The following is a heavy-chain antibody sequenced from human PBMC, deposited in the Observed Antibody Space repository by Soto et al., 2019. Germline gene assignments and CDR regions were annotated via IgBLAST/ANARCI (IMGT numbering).Heavy chain of an antibody. D-gene: IGHD2-15*01. CDR1: GYTFSGYY. J-gene: IGHJ6*02. CDR3: ARMGEILGYCSGGSCDGGYGMDV. CDR2: INPNSGGT. Sequence: EASVTVSCQASGYTFSGYYMHWVRQAPGQGLEWMGWINPNSGGTNYAQKFQGWVTMTRDTSISTAYMELSRLRSDDTAVYYCARMGEILGYCSGGSCDGGYGMDVWGQGTTVTVSS. V-gene: IGHV1-2*04.